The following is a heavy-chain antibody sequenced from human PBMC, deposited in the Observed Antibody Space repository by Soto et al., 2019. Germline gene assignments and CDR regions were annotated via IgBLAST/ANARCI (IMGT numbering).Heavy chain of an antibody. CDR1: GYSFTTYW. V-gene: IGHV5-51*01. D-gene: IGHD6-6*01. CDR3: ARTSYSSSAYYYYYYGMDV. Sequence: PGESLKISCKGSGYSFTTYWIGWVRQMPGKGLECMGIIYPGDSDTRYSPSFQGQVTISADRSISTAYLQWSSLKASDTAMYYCARTSYSSSAYYYYYYGMDVWGQGTTVTVSS. CDR2: IYPGDSDT. J-gene: IGHJ6*02.